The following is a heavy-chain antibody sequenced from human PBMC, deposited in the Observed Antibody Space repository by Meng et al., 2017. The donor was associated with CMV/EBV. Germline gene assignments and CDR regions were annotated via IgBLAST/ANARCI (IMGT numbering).Heavy chain of an antibody. CDR3: ARDLQLNLRFLEWLPLGGNYYGMDV. CDR2: ISAYNGNT. J-gene: IGHJ6*02. D-gene: IGHD3-3*01. CDR1: GYTFTDYF. V-gene: IGHV1-18*04. Sequence: ASVKVSCKASGYTFTDYFMNWMRQAPGQGLEWMGWISAYNGNTNYAQKLQGRDTMTTDTSTSTAYMELRSLRSDDTAVYYCARDLQLNLRFLEWLPLGGNYYGMDVWGQGTTVTVSS.